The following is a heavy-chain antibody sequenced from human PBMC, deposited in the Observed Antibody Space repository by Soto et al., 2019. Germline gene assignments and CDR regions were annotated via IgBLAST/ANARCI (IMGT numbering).Heavy chain of an antibody. V-gene: IGHV5-51*01. CDR3: ARNAKYSYGRDYYYGMDV. J-gene: IGHJ6*02. CDR1: GYSFTSYW. Sequence: PGESLKISCKGSGYSFTSYWICWVRQMPGKGLEWMGIIYPGDSDTRYSPSFQGQVTISADKSISTAYLQWSSLKASDTAMYYCARNAKYSYGRDYYYGMDVWGQGTTVTVSS. D-gene: IGHD5-18*01. CDR2: IYPGDSDT.